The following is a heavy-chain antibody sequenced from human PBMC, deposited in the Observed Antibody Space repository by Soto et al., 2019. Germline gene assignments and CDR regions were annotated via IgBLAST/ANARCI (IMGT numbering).Heavy chain of an antibody. CDR2: IYYSGST. CDR1: GGSISSGGYY. D-gene: IGHD3-10*01. Sequence: SETLSLTCTVSGGSISSGGYYWSWIRQHPGKGLEWIGYIYYSGSTYYNPSLKSRVTISVDTSKNQFSLKLSSVTAADTAVYYCARGEKTLFSRGSPGLRGQGTLVTVSS. J-gene: IGHJ4*02. CDR3: ARGEKTLFSRGSPGL. V-gene: IGHV4-31*03.